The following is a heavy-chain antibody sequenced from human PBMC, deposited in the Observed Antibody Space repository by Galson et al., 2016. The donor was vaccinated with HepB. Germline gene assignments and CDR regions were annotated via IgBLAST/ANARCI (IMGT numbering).Heavy chain of an antibody. Sequence: SVKVSCKASGYTFSNYAMHWVRQAPGQRLEWMGWINAGNDYTKYSQKFQGRVTITRDTSASTAYMELISLRSEDTAVYFCARGGYCVNGICARLDDWGQGTLVTVSS. CDR3: ARGGYCVNGICARLDD. J-gene: IGHJ4*02. D-gene: IGHD2-8*01. CDR2: INAGNDYT. V-gene: IGHV1-3*01. CDR1: GYTFSNYA.